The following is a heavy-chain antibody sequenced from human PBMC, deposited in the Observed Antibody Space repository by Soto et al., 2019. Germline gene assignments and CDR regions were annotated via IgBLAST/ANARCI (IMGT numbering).Heavy chain of an antibody. D-gene: IGHD2-2*01. CDR1: GLSFDDYA. Sequence: GGCLRLSCAASGLSFDDYAMHWVRQAPGKGLEWVSGFSWNSATIGYGDSVKGRFTISRDDSKNTLYLQMNSLRAEDTAVYYCAKNKCCSSTSCHYYGMDVWGQGTTVTVSS. CDR3: AKNKCCSSTSCHYYGMDV. V-gene: IGHV3-9*01. CDR2: FSWNSATI. J-gene: IGHJ6*02.